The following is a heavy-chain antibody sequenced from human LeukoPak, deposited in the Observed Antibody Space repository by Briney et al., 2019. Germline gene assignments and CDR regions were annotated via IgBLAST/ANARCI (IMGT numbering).Heavy chain of an antibody. V-gene: IGHV1-2*02. CDR1: GYTFTGYY. CDR2: INPNSGGT. CDR3: ARDRRIAAAGDFDY. D-gene: IGHD6-13*01. J-gene: IGHJ4*02. Sequence: EASVKVSCKASGYTFTGYYMHWVRQAPGQGLEWMGWINPNSGGTNYAQKFQGRVTMTRDTSISTAYMELSRLRSDDTAVYYCARDRRIAAAGDFDYWGQGTLVTVSS.